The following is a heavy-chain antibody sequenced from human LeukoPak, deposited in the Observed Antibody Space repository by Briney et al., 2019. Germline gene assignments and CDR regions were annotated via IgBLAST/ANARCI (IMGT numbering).Heavy chain of an antibody. CDR1: GGSISSGSYY. J-gene: IGHJ4*02. Sequence: PSQTLSLTCTVSGGSISSGSYYWSWIRQPAGKGLEWIGRIYSSGSTNYNPPLKRRVTISLDTSKNQFSLKLNSVTAADTAMYYCARDATLQPWLFWGQGTLVTVSS. CDR3: ARDATLQPWLF. CDR2: IYSSGST. V-gene: IGHV4-61*02. D-gene: IGHD3-22*01.